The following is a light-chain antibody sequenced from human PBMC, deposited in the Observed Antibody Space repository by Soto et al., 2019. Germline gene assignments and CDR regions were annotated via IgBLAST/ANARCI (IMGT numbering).Light chain of an antibody. J-gene: IGLJ1*01. CDR2: NNN. Sequence: QSVLTQPPSASGTPGQKVTISCSGSSSNIGPNAVNCYQQLPGTAPKLLLYNNNQRPSGVSDRFSGSKSGTSASLAISGLQSDDEADYHCAAWDDSLNGLVFGTGTKVTVL. V-gene: IGLV1-44*01. CDR1: SSNIGPNA. CDR3: AAWDDSLNGLV.